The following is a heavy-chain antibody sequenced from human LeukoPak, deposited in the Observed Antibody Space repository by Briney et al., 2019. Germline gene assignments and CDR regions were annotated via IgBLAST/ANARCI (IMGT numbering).Heavy chain of an antibody. J-gene: IGHJ3*02. CDR1: GFTVSSNY. CDR3: ARDLSLPSGSSGWVDAFDI. CDR2: IYSGGST. D-gene: IGHD6-19*01. V-gene: IGHV3-53*01. Sequence: PGGSLRLSCAASGFTVSSNYMSWVRQAPGKGLECVSVIYSGGSTYYADSVKGRFTISRDNSKNTLYLQMNSLRAEDTAVYYCARDLSLPSGSSGWVDAFDIWGQGTMVTVSS.